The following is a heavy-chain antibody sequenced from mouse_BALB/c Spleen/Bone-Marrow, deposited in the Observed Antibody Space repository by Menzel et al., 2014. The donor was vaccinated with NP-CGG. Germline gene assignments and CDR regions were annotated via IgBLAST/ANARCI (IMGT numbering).Heavy chain of an antibody. CDR1: GYAFTDYL. Sequence: VPVVESGAELVRPGTSVKVSCKASGYAFTDYLMEWLKQRPGQGLEWIGVINPGSGGSNNNEKFKGKATLTADKSSSTAYMQLSSLTSDDSVVYFCARRNRDYYAMDYWGQGTSVTVSS. V-gene: IGHV1-54*01. J-gene: IGHJ4*01. CDR2: INPGSGGS. CDR3: ARRNRDYYAMDY.